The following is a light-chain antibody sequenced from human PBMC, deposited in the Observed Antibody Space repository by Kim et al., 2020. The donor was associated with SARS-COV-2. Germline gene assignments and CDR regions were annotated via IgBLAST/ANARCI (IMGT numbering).Light chain of an antibody. Sequence: ENVLTQYPGTLSLSPGEKATISCRTTHSLSGYLAWYQQKPDQGPTLLIFGASNTATGIPDRFRGSGFGTDYTLTISRVAPEDCAVYYCQQYGSSPYTFGQGTKLEI. V-gene: IGKV3-20*01. CDR3: QQYGSSPYT. CDR1: HSLSGY. J-gene: IGKJ2*01. CDR2: GAS.